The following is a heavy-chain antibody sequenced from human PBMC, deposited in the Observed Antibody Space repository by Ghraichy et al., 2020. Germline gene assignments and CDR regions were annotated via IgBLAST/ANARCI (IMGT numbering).Heavy chain of an antibody. CDR3: ARRRQTWSAAEGDAFDI. CDR1: VGSFSGYY. J-gene: IGHJ3*02. Sequence: ETLSLTCAVYVGSFSGYYWSWIRQPPGKGLEWIGEINPTGTTNNNPSLKSRLTLLVDPSKNQFSLQLKSVTAADTAVYYCARRRQTWSAAEGDAFDIWGHGTMVTVSS. V-gene: IGHV4-34*01. D-gene: IGHD5-18*01. CDR2: INPTGTT.